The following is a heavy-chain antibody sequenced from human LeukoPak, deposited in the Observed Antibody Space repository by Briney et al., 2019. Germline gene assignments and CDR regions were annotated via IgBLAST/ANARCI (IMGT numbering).Heavy chain of an antibody. D-gene: IGHD2-2*01. CDR3: ARDRGYCSSTSCHSGVFDY. CDR1: GFTFSSYG. V-gene: IGHV3-33*01. Sequence: GGSLRLSCAASGFTFSSYGMHWVRQAPGKGLEWVAVIWYDGSNKYYADSVKGRFTISRDNSKNTLYLQMSSLRAEDTAVYYCARDRGYCSSTSCHSGVFDYWGQGTLVTVSS. J-gene: IGHJ4*02. CDR2: IWYDGSNK.